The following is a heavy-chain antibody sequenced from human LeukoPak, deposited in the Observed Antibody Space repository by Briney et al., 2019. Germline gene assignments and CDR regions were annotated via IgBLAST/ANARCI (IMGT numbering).Heavy chain of an antibody. Sequence: ASVKVSCKASGYTFTSYDINWVRQATGQGLEWMGWMNPNSGNTGYAQKFQGRVTMTTDTSTSTAYTELRSLRSDDTAVYYCAGATYYDFWSGYDNWFDPWGQGTLVTVSS. CDR1: GYTFTSYD. D-gene: IGHD3-3*01. CDR2: MNPNSGNT. CDR3: AGATYYDFWSGYDNWFDP. V-gene: IGHV1-8*01. J-gene: IGHJ5*02.